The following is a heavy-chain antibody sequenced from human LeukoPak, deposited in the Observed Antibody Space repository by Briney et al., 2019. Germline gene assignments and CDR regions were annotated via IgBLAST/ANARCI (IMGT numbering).Heavy chain of an antibody. Sequence: VASVKVSCKASGYTFTDYYLHWVRQAPGQGLEWMGWINPTSGGTDYAQKFQGRVTMTRDTSISTAYMELSRLRSDDTAVYYCASYYSSTWSWGVEYFQHWGRGTLVTVSS. CDR3: ASYYSSTWSWGVEYFQH. D-gene: IGHD6-13*01. J-gene: IGHJ1*01. V-gene: IGHV1-2*02. CDR2: INPTSGGT. CDR1: GYTFTDYY.